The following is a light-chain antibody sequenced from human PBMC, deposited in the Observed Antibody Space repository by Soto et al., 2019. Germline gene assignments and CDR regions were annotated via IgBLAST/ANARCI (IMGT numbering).Light chain of an antibody. CDR3: QEYNSYSGT. CDR1: QTISSW. V-gene: IGKV1-5*01. CDR2: DAS. J-gene: IGKJ1*01. Sequence: DIQMTQSPSTLSGSVGDRVTITCRASQTISSWLAWYQQKPWKAPKLLIYDASTLKSGVPSRFSGSGSGTKFTLTISSLQPDDFATYYCQEYNSYSGTFGQGTKVDIK.